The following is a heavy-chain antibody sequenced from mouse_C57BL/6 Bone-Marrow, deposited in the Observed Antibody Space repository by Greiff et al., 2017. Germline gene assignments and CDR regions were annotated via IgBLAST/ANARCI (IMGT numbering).Heavy chain of an antibody. CDR3: ALYDYLQDYAMDY. CDR2: IYPGSGST. D-gene: IGHD2-4*01. CDR1: GYTFTSYW. V-gene: IGHV1-55*01. Sequence: QVQLQQPGAELVKPGASVEMSCKASGYTFTSYWITWVKQRPGQGLEWIGDIYPGSGSTNYNEKFKSKATLTVDTSSSTAYMQLSSLTSEDSAVYYCALYDYLQDYAMDYWGQGTSVTVSS. J-gene: IGHJ4*01.